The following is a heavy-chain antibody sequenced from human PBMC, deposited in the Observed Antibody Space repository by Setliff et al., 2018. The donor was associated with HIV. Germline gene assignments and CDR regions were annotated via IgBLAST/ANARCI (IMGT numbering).Heavy chain of an antibody. CDR1: GYTFTSYA. J-gene: IGHJ4*02. Sequence: ASVKVSCKASGYTFTSYAMHWVRQAPGQRLEWMGWINAGNGNTRYSQTFQGRVTITRDTSASTAYMELSSLRSEDTAVYYCARGGGYDVVIYFDYWGRGTLVTVSS. D-gene: IGHD5-12*01. CDR3: ARGGGYDVVIYFDY. CDR2: INAGNGNT. V-gene: IGHV1-3*01.